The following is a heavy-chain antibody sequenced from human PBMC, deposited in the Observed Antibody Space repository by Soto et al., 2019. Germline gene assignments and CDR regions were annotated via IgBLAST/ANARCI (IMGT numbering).Heavy chain of an antibody. D-gene: IGHD3-22*01. CDR3: ERGSDYDSIGSDAVDI. CDR1: GFTFSSYA. CDR2: ISGSGGST. Sequence: GGSLRLSCAASGFTFSSYAMSWVRQAPGKGLEWVSAISGSGGSTYYADSVKGRFTISRDNSKNTLYLQMNSLRAEDTAVYYCERGSDYDSIGSDAVDIWCPGTMVTVSS. V-gene: IGHV3-23*01. J-gene: IGHJ3*02.